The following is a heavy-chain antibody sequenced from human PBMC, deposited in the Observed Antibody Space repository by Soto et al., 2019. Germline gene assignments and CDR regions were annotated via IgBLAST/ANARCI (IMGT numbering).Heavy chain of an antibody. D-gene: IGHD3-22*01. CDR1: GCTCSSYG. CDR2: ISSSGSTI. CDR3: SRGVIVVVISWYFDL. Sequence: GGSLRLCCTASGCTCSSYGRNWVRQAPGKGLEWVSYISSSGSTIYYADSVKGRFTISRDNAKNSLYLQMNSLRAEDTAVYYCSRGVIVVVISWYFDLWGRGTLVTVSS. V-gene: IGHV3-48*03. J-gene: IGHJ2*01.